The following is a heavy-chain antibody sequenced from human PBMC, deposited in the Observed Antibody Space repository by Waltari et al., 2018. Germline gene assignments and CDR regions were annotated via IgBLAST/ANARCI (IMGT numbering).Heavy chain of an antibody. Sequence: QITLTESGPPRVKPTQTLMLTCTFSGFSLSTSGVVVGWSRQPPGKALEWLAFIYWDDDKRYSPSLKSRLTITKDTSKNQVVLTMTNMDPVDTATYYCAHRFIRRGDWDSGFFDHWGQGTLVTVSS. CDR2: IYWDDDK. CDR1: GFSLSTSGVV. D-gene: IGHD2-21*02. V-gene: IGHV2-5*02. J-gene: IGHJ4*02. CDR3: AHRFIRRGDWDSGFFDH.